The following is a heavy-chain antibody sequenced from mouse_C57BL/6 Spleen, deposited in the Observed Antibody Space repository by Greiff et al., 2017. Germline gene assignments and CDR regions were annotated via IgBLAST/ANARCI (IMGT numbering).Heavy chain of an antibody. D-gene: IGHD2-3*01. J-gene: IGHJ1*03. V-gene: IGHV1-50*01. CDR2: IDPSDSYT. Sequence: QVQLQQSGAELVKPGASVKLSCKASGYTFTSYWMQWVKQRPGQGLEWIGEIDPSDSYTNYNQKFKGKAKLTVDPSSSTAYMQLSSLTSADSAVYYCARLYDGYSWYFDVWGTGTTVTVSS. CDR1: GYTFTSYW. CDR3: ARLYDGYSWYFDV.